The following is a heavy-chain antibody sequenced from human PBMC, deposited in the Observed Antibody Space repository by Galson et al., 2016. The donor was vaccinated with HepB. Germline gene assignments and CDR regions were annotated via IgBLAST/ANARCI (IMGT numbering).Heavy chain of an antibody. CDR3: ARGPRVVVVPAAPFRD. V-gene: IGHV3-23*01. CDR1: GFSFSSYD. Sequence: SLRLSCAASGFSFSSYDMNWVRQAPGKGLEWVSIISANGEAAYYTDSVKGRFTISRDNAKNSLYLQMNSLRDEDTAVYYCARGPRVVVVPAAPFRDWGQGTLVTVSS. J-gene: IGHJ4*02. D-gene: IGHD2-2*01. CDR2: ISANGEAA.